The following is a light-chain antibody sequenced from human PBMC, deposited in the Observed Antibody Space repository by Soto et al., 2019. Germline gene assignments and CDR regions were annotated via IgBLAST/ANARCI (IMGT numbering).Light chain of an antibody. CDR3: QQYDSSPRT. CDR2: GAS. V-gene: IGKV3-20*01. CDR1: QSVNSDY. J-gene: IGKJ1*01. Sequence: EIVLTQSPGTLSLSPGERATLSCRASQSVNSDYLAWYQQKPAQGPRVLMYGASSRATGIPDRFSGSGSGTDFTLTISRLEPEHFAVYYCQQYDSSPRTFGQGTKVEIK.